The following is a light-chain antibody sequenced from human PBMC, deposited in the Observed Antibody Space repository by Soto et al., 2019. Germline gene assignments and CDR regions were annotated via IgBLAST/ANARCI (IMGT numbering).Light chain of an antibody. CDR3: SSYTSSNTVA. V-gene: IGLV2-14*01. CDR1: SSDVGAYNS. Sequence: QSALTQPASVSGSPGQSITISCTGTSSDVGAYNSVSWYQQHPGKAPKLMIYEVSNRPSGVSNRFSGSKSGNTASLTISGLQAEDEADYYCSSYTSSNTVAFGGGTKLTVL. CDR2: EVS. J-gene: IGLJ2*01.